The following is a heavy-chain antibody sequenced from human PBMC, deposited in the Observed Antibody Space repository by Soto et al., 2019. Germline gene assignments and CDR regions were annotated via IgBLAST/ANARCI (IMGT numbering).Heavy chain of an antibody. Sequence: SETLSLTCTVSGGSISSYYWSWIRQPPGKGLEWIGYIYYSGSTNYNPSLKSRVTISVDTSKNQFSLKLSSVTAADTAVYYCAREMDYGNWFDPWGQGTLVTVSS. CDR2: IYYSGST. J-gene: IGHJ5*02. D-gene: IGHD4-17*01. CDR3: AREMDYGNWFDP. CDR1: GGSISSYY. V-gene: IGHV4-59*01.